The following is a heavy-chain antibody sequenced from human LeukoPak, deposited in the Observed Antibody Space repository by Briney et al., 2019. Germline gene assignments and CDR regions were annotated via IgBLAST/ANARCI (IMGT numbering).Heavy chain of an antibody. Sequence: GGSLRLSCAASGFTFSSYGMHWVRQAPGKGPEWVANIREDGSEKFYANSVKGRFTISRDNAKNSLYLQMNSLTVDDTAVYYCARDLWLGQRGLFHFEYWGQGAPVTVAS. CDR1: GFTFSSYG. CDR3: ARDLWLGQRGLFHFEY. CDR2: IREDGSEK. D-gene: IGHD3-22*01. J-gene: IGHJ4*02. V-gene: IGHV3-7*01.